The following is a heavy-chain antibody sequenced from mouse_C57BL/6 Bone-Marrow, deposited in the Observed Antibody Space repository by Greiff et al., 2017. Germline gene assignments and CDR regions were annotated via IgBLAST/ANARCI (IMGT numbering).Heavy chain of an antibody. CDR2: IDPNSGGT. CDR1: GYTFTSYW. J-gene: IGHJ3*01. Sequence: VQLQQPGAELVKPGASVKLSCKASGYTFTSYWMHWVKQRPGRGLEWIGRIDPNSGGTKYNEKFKSKATLTVDKSSSTAYMQLSSLTSEDSAVYYCARYHGSSYGGWFAYWGQGTLVTVSA. D-gene: IGHD1-1*01. V-gene: IGHV1-72*01. CDR3: ARYHGSSYGGWFAY.